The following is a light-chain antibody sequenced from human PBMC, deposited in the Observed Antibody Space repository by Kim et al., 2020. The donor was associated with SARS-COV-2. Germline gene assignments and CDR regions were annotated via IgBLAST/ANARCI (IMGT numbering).Light chain of an antibody. J-gene: IGLJ1*01. V-gene: IGLV2-14*03. CDR2: DVS. CDR1: SSDVGGYNY. Sequence: QSALTQPASVSGSPGQSLTLSCTGTSSDVGGYNYVSWYQQHPGKAPKLMIYDVSDRPSGVSNRFSGSKSGNTASLTISGLQAEDESDYYCSSYTSSSILYVFGTGTKVTVL. CDR3: SSYTSSSILYV.